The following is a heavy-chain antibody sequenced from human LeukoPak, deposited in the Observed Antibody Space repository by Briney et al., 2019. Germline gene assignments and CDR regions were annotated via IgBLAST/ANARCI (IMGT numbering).Heavy chain of an antibody. V-gene: IGHV4-38-2*01. Sequence: PSGTLSLSCAASGYSISSGYYWGWIRQPPGKGLEWIGSIYHSGSTYYNPSLKSRVTISVDTSKNQFSLKLSSVTAADTAVYYCARRKGDTYYYDSSGYRYYFDYWGQGTLVTVSS. J-gene: IGHJ4*02. CDR1: GYSISSGYY. CDR3: ARRKGDTYYYDSSGYRYYFDY. CDR2: IYHSGST. D-gene: IGHD3-22*01.